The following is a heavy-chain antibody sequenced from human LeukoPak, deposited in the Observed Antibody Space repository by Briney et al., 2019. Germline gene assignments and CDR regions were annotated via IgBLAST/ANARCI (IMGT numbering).Heavy chain of an antibody. CDR2: INSDGTTT. V-gene: IGHV3-74*01. CDR1: AXTFSSYW. D-gene: IGHD6-13*01. J-gene: IGHJ4*02. CDR3: ARGYYSGSRIDY. Sequence: GGSLRLSCAASAXTFSSYWMHWVRQGPGKGLVWVARINSDGTTTNYADSVKGRFTISRDNATNTLYLQMNSLTADDTAVYYCARGYYSGSRIDYWGQGTLVTVSS.